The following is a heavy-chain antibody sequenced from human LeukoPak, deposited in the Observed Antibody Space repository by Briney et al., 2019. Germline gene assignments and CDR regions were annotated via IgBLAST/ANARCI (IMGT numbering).Heavy chain of an antibody. J-gene: IGHJ4*02. CDR1: GGTFSSYA. CDR3: ARSALRYFDWLRY. CDR2: IIPIFGTA. V-gene: IGHV1-69*05. D-gene: IGHD3-9*01. Sequence: VASVKVSCKASGGTFSSYAISWVRQAPGQGLEWMGRIIPIFGTANYAQKFQGRVTITTDESTSTAYMELSSLRSEDTAVYYCARSALRYFDWLRYWGQGTLVTVSS.